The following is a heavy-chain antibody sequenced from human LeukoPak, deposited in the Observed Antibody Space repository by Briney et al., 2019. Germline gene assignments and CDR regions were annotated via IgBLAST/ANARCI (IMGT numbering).Heavy chain of an antibody. CDR1: GGSISSYY. CDR3: ARDAPPSSFDI. J-gene: IGHJ3*02. V-gene: IGHV4-59*01. CDR2: IYYSGST. Sequence: SETLSLTCTVSGGSISSYYWSWIRQPPGKGPEWIGYIYYSGSTNYNPSLKSRVIISVDTSKNQFSLKLTSVTAADTAVYYCARDAPPSSFDIWGQGTMVTVSS.